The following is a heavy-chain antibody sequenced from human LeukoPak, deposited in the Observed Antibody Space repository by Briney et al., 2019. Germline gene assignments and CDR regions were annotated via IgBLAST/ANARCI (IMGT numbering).Heavy chain of an antibody. V-gene: IGHV3-30-3*01. Sequence: GGSLRLSCAASGFTFSSYAMHWVRQAPGKGLEWVAVISYDGSNKYYAGSVKGRFTISRDNSKNTLYLQMNSLRAEDTAVYYCARVSIVLMVYASFDYWGQGTLVTVSS. D-gene: IGHD2-8*01. CDR1: GFTFSSYA. J-gene: IGHJ4*02. CDR3: ARVSIVLMVYASFDY. CDR2: ISYDGSNK.